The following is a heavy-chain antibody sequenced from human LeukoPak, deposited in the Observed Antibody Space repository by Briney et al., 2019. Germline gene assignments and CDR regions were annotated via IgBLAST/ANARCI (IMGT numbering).Heavy chain of an antibody. CDR2: IYYSGSS. D-gene: IGHD5-18*01. Sequence: SETLSLTCTVSGGSISSSTYYWGWIRQPPGKGLEWIGSIYYSGSSYYNPSLKSRVTISVDTSKNQFSLKLSSVTAADTAVYYCARDRMGTVMVPIDYWGQGTLVTVSS. CDR1: GGSISSSTYY. J-gene: IGHJ4*02. V-gene: IGHV4-39*07. CDR3: ARDRMGTVMVPIDY.